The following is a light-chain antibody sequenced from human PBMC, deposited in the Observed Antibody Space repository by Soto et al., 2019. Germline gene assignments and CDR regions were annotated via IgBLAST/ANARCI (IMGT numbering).Light chain of an antibody. J-gene: IGKJ3*01. V-gene: IGKV1-5*01. CDR2: DSF. Sequence: DIHMTHSPSTLSASLGDRVTMTFGASQSINTWLAWYQQKPVKAPKLLIYDSFSLESGVPARFSGSGTGTEITLTINILQPEDVASYYYQQLKIYTHTFGPGTKVDIK. CDR3: QQLKIYTHT. CDR1: QSINTW.